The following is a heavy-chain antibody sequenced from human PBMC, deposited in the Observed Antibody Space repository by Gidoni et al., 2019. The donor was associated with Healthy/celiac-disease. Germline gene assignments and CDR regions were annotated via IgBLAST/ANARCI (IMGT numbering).Heavy chain of an antibody. CDR3: AREGGWIDSGYSLPVDY. Sequence: QVQLVQSGAEVKKPGASVKVSCKASGYTFTGYYMHWVRQAPGQGLEWMGWINPNSGGTNYAQKFQGRVTMTRDTSISTAYMELSRLRSDDTAVYYCAREGGWIDSGYSLPVDYWDQGTLVTVSS. V-gene: IGHV1-2*02. CDR1: GYTFTGYY. CDR2: INPNSGGT. D-gene: IGHD5-12*01. J-gene: IGHJ4*02.